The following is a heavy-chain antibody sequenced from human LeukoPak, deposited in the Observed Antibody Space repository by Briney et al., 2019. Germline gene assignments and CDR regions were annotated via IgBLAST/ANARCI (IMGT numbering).Heavy chain of an antibody. Sequence: ASVKVSCKASGYTFTGNHVHWVRQAPGEGLEWMGWIDPKSGDTEYAQKFQDRVAMTSDTSFSTAYMELSGLRSDDTAVYFCAREADIVSFDLWGRGTLVTVSP. CDR2: IDPKSGDT. CDR3: AREADIVSFDL. V-gene: IGHV1-2*02. J-gene: IGHJ2*01. D-gene: IGHD3-16*02. CDR1: GYTFTGNH.